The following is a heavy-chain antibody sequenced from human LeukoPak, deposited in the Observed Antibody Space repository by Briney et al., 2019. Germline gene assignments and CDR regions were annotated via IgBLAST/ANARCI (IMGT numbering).Heavy chain of an antibody. V-gene: IGHV1-2*02. CDR2: ISPNSGGT. J-gene: IGHJ4*02. D-gene: IGHD3-22*01. CDR1: GYTFTAYY. CDR3: ARDNGSGYYYLLDY. Sequence: ASVKVSFKASGYTFTAYYIHWVRQAPGQGLEWMGYISPNSGGTKYAQNFQGRVTMTRDTSISTAYMELSRLRSDDTAVYYCARDNGSGYYYLLDYWGQGTLVTVSS.